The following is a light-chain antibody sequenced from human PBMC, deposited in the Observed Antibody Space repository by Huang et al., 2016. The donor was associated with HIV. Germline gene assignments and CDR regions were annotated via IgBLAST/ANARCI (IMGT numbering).Light chain of an antibody. CDR2: AAS. J-gene: IGKJ2*03. CDR3: QQYHNWPLYS. Sequence: EIVMTQYPATLYVSPGERATLSCRASQSVTSNLAWYQQKPGQAPRLLIYAASTRAAGIPARFSGSGSETEFTLTISSLQSEDFAVYSCQQYHNWPLYSFGQGTKLEIK. CDR1: QSVTSN. V-gene: IGKV3-15*01.